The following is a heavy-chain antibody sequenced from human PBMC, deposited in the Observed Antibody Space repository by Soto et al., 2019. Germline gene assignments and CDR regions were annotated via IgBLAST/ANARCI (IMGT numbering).Heavy chain of an antibody. D-gene: IGHD3-22*01. V-gene: IGHV1-69*06. CDR2: IIPIFGTA. CDR1: GGTFSSYA. CDR3: ARERVYDSSGYYYAAGFDY. Sequence: GASVKVSCKASGGTFSSYAISWVRQAPGQGXEWMGGIIPIFGTANYAQKFQGRVTITADKSTSTAYMELSSLRSEDTAVYYCARERVYDSSGYYYAAGFDYWGQGTLVTVSS. J-gene: IGHJ4*02.